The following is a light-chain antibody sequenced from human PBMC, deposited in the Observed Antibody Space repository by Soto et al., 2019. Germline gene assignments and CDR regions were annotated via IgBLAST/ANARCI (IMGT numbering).Light chain of an antibody. V-gene: IGLV2-23*01. J-gene: IGLJ3*02. CDR2: EGN. Sequence: QSALTQPASVSASPGQSITISCTGTSSVIGTYNLVSWYQQHPGKVPKLMIYEGNKRPSGVSNRFSGSKSGNTASLTISGLQAEDEADYYCCSYAPGSTWVFGGGTKLTVL. CDR3: CSYAPGSTWV. CDR1: SSVIGTYNL.